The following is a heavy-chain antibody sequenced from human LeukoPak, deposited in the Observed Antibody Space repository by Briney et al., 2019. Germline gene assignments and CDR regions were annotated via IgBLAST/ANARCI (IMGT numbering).Heavy chain of an antibody. Sequence: SGGSLRLSCAASGFTFSSYAMHWVRQAPGKGLEWVAVISNDGSNKYYADSVKGRFTISRDNSMNTLYLQMNGLRAEDTAVYYCATPGQAYYFDYWGQGTLVTVSS. CDR2: ISNDGSNK. CDR3: ATPGQAYYFDY. D-gene: IGHD2-2*01. V-gene: IGHV3-30*04. J-gene: IGHJ4*02. CDR1: GFTFSSYA.